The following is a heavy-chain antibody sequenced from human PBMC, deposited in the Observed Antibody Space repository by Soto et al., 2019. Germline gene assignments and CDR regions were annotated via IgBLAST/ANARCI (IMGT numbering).Heavy chain of an antibody. CDR2: STHTGNT. V-gene: IGHV1-18*01. Sequence: GASVKVSCKTSGYAFPHYVINWVRQAPGHGLEWMGFSTHTGNTNYAQNFQGRVVLTTDTSTSTAYMEVTSLRSDDTAVYYCARSGEHPLDYWGQGTXVTVSS. CDR1: GYAFPHYV. J-gene: IGHJ4*02. CDR3: ARSGEHPLDY. D-gene: IGHD1-26*01.